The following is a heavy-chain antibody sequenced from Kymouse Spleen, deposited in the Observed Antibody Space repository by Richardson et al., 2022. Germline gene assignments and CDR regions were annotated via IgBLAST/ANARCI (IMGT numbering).Heavy chain of an antibody. CDR2: IYYSGST. D-gene: IGHD1-20*01. V-gene: IGHV4-59*01. CDR3: ARNNWNVVGMDV. Sequence: QVQLQESGPGLVKPSETLSLTCTVSGGSISSYYWSWIRQPPGKGLEWIGYIYYSGSTNYNPSLKSRVTISVDTSKNQFSLKLSSVTAADTAVYYCARNNWNVVGMDVWGQGTTVTVSS. CDR1: GGSISSYY. J-gene: IGHJ6*02.